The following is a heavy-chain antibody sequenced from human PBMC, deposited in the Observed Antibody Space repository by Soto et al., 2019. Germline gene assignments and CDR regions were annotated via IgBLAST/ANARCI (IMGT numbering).Heavy chain of an antibody. CDR1: GYMFIAYG. CDR3: ARVMVWFRETTIGKWFDP. J-gene: IGHJ5*02. Sequence: ASVKVSCKASGYMFIAYGIAWVRQAPGQGLEWMGWISAYNGKTNYAQKFQGRVTMTTDTSTSTAYMELRSLRSDDTAVYYCARVMVWFRETTIGKWFDPWGQGTLVTVSS. D-gene: IGHD3-10*01. CDR2: ISAYNGKT. V-gene: IGHV1-18*01.